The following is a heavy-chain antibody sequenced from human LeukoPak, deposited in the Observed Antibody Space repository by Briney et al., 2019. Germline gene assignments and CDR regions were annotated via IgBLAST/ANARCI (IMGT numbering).Heavy chain of an antibody. CDR3: ARVRPYSSITREAFDI. V-gene: IGHV4-59*01. CDR1: GGSISSYY. J-gene: IGHJ3*02. D-gene: IGHD6-13*01. CDR2: IYYSGST. Sequence: SETLSLTCTVSGGSISSYYWSWIRQPPGKGLEWLGYIYYSGSTNYNPSLKSRVTISVDTSKNQFSLKLSSVTAADTAVYYCARVRPYSSITREAFDIWGQGTMVTVSS.